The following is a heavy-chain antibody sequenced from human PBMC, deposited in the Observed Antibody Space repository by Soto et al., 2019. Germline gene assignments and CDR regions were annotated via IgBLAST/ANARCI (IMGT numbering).Heavy chain of an antibody. CDR2: IHPGDSDT. D-gene: IGHD5-18*01. J-gene: IGHJ6*02. CDR1: GFSFSKCT. V-gene: IGHV5-51*01. Sequence: GESLKISCDGSGFSFSKCTVGWVRQIPGKGLEWMGIIHPGDSDTRYSPSFQGQVTISADKSISTAYLQWSSLKASDTAMYYCARQFSYGSDSYGMDGWGQGTRVTVSS. CDR3: ARQFSYGSDSYGMDG.